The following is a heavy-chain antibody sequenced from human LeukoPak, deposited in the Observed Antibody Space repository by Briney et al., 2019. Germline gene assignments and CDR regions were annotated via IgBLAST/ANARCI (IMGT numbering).Heavy chain of an antibody. J-gene: IGHJ4*02. CDR3: ARASYYYDSSGYLFDS. V-gene: IGHV6-1*01. D-gene: IGHD3-22*01. CDR1: GDSVSSNSAA. Sequence: SQTLSLTCAISGDSVSSNSAAWNWIRQSPSRGLEWLGRTYYRSKWYNDYAVSVKSRITINPDTSKNQFSLQLNSVTPEDTAVYYCARASYYYDSSGYLFDSWGQGTLVTVSS. CDR2: TYYRSKWYN.